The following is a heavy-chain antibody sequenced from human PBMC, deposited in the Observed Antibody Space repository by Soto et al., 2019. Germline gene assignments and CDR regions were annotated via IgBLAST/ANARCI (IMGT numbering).Heavy chain of an antibody. CDR1: GGSINNYY. Sequence: QVQLQESGPGLVKPSETLSLTCTVSGGSINNYYWTSIRQPPGMGLEWIGYVYYTGTTSYNPSLKSRVTISIDGSKNQISLKLSSVTAGDTAFYYCARLGGYYHSLDTWGQGTLVTVSS. CDR3: ARLGGYYHSLDT. V-gene: IGHV4-59*08. CDR2: VYYTGTT. J-gene: IGHJ5*02. D-gene: IGHD3-22*01.